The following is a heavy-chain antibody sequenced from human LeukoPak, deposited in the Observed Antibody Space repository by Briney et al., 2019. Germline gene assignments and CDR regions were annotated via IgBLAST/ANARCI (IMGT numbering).Heavy chain of an antibody. D-gene: IGHD3-10*01. Sequence: GGSLRLSCAASGFTFSSYAMSWVRQAPGKGLEWVSAISGSGGSTYYADSVKGRFTISRDNSKNTLYLQMNSLRAEDAAVYYCGKRELWHGSGEDAWGQGTTVTVSS. V-gene: IGHV3-23*01. J-gene: IGHJ6*02. CDR1: GFTFSSYA. CDR3: GKRELWHGSGEDA. CDR2: ISGSGGST.